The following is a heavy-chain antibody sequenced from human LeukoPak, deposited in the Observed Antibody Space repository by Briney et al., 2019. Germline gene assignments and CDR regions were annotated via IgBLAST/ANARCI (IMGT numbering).Heavy chain of an antibody. Sequence: GGSLRLSCAASGLTFSSYSMTWVRQAPGKGLEWVSYISSSGTSIYYVDSVKGRFTISRDNGKNSLYLQMNSLRDEDTAVYYCPRTSMRAFDIWGQGTMVTVSS. D-gene: IGHD2/OR15-2a*01. CDR2: ISSSGTSI. CDR3: PRTSMRAFDI. CDR1: GLTFSSYS. V-gene: IGHV3-48*02. J-gene: IGHJ3*02.